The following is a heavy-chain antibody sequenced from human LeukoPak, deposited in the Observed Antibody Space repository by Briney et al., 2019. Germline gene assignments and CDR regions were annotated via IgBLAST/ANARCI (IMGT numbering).Heavy chain of an antibody. CDR2: IYSGGIT. D-gene: IGHD2-15*01. Sequence: GGSLRLSCAASGFTVSSNYMSWVCQAPGKGLEWVSVIYSGGITYYADSVKGRFTISRDNSKNTLYLQMNSLRAEDTAVYYCARDLPQLGYCSGGSCYRGGYWGQGTLVTVSS. V-gene: IGHV3-66*01. CDR3: ARDLPQLGYCSGGSCYRGGY. J-gene: IGHJ4*02. CDR1: GFTVSSNY.